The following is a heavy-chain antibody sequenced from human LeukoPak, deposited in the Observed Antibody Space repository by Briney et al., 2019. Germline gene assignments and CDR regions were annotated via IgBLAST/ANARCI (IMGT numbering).Heavy chain of an antibody. D-gene: IGHD6-19*01. J-gene: IGHJ6*03. CDR1: GYTFTSYG. Sequence: ASVKVSCKASGYTFTSYGISWVRQAPGQGLEWVGWISAYNGNTNYAQKLQGRVTMTTDTSTSTAYMELRSLRSDDTAVYYCARHSSGWYDYYYYYMDVWGKGTTVTISS. CDR3: ARHSSGWYDYYYYYMDV. CDR2: ISAYNGNT. V-gene: IGHV1-18*01.